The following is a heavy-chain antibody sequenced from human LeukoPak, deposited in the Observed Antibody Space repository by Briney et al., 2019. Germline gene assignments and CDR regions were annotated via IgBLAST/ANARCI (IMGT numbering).Heavy chain of an antibody. D-gene: IGHD3-10*01. CDR2: ISAYNGNT. CDR1: GYTFTSYV. J-gene: IGHJ3*02. Sequence: ASVKVSCKASGYTFTSYVISWVRQAPGQGLEWMRWISAYNGNTNYAQKLQGRVTMTTDTSTSTAYMELRSLRSDDTAVYYRAREGDYYGSGRSFDIWGQGTMVTVSS. CDR3: AREGDYYGSGRSFDI. V-gene: IGHV1-18*01.